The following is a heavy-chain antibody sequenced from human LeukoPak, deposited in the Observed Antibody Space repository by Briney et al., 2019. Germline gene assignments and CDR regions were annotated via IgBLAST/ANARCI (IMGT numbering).Heavy chain of an antibody. D-gene: IGHD5-12*01. J-gene: IGHJ4*02. CDR3: ARDLRGIDTFDY. Sequence: SVKVSCKASGGTFSSYAISWVRQAPGQGLEWMGGIIPIFGTANYAQKFQGRATITADESTSTAYMELSSLRSEDTAVYYCARDLRGIDTFDYWGQGTLVTVSS. CDR1: GGTFSSYA. CDR2: IIPIFGTA. V-gene: IGHV1-69*13.